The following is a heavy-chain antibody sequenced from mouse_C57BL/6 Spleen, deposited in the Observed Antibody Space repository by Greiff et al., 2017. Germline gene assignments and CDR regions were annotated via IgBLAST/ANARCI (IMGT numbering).Heavy chain of an antibody. CDR1: GFTFSSYA. Sequence: EVQRVESGEGLVKPGGSLKLSCAASGFTFSSYAMSWVRQTPEKGLEWVAYISSGGDYIYYADTVKGRFTISRDTARNTLYLQLSSLKSEDTAMYYCTRELGDYSNYVDAMDYWGQGTTVTVAS. D-gene: IGHD2-5*01. V-gene: IGHV5-9-1*02. J-gene: IGHJ4*01. CDR2: ISSGGDYI. CDR3: TRELGDYSNYVDAMDY.